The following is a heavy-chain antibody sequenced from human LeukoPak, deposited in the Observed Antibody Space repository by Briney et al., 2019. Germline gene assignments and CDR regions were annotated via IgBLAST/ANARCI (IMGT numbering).Heavy chain of an antibody. CDR1: GFTFSNYA. CDR2: ISSNGGST. CDR3: VKEGPPYYYGPGFHGWFDP. D-gene: IGHD3-10*01. V-gene: IGHV3-64D*06. J-gene: IGHJ5*02. Sequence: GGSLRLSCSASGFTFSNYAIHWVRQAPGKGLEYVSAISSNGGSTYYADSVKGRFTISRDNSKNTLYLQMSSLRAEDTAVYYCVKEGPPYYYGPGFHGWFDPWGQGTLVTVSS.